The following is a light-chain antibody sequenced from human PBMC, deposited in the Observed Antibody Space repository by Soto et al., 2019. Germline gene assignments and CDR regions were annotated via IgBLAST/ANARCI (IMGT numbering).Light chain of an antibody. Sequence: EIVVTQSPATLSVSPGERVTLSCRASQSVSSSLAWYQQRPGQAPRLLIYDTSTRAAGIAARFSGRGSGTEFTLTSSSLQSEDSAGYYCQQYVHWPPGAFGQGTTVEIK. CDR1: QSVSSS. CDR2: DTS. CDR3: QQYVHWPPGA. V-gene: IGKV3-15*01. J-gene: IGKJ1*01.